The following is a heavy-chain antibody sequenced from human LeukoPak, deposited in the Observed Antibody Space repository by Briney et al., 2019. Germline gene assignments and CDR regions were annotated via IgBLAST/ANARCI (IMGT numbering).Heavy chain of an antibody. J-gene: IGHJ4*02. CDR1: GFDFTNYA. CDR2: IKEDGSEK. V-gene: IGHV3-7*01. Sequence: GGSLRLSCAASGFDFTNYAMYWVRQAPGKGLEWVANIKEDGSEKNYVDSVKGRFTISRDNAKNTLYLQMNSLRAEDTAVYYCARDGIAAAGYFDYWGQGTLVTVSS. D-gene: IGHD6-13*01. CDR3: ARDGIAAAGYFDY.